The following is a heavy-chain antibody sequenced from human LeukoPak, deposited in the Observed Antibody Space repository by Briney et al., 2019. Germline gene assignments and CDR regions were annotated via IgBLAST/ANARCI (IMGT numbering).Heavy chain of an antibody. J-gene: IGHJ3*02. CDR3: AKDSGYASAFDI. Sequence: GGSLRLSCAASGFTFSSYGMHWVRQAPGKGLEWVAVISYDGSNKYYADSVKGRFTISRDDSKNTLYVQMNSLRVDDAAVYYCAKDSGYASAFDIWGQGTMVTVSS. V-gene: IGHV3-30*18. CDR2: ISYDGSNK. CDR1: GFTFSSYG. D-gene: IGHD5-12*01.